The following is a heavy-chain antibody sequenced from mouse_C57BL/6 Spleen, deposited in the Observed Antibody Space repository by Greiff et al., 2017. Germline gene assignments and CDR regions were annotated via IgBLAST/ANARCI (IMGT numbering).Heavy chain of an antibody. CDR3: ARGTGTKVGHYLDY. CDR2: IDPSDSET. J-gene: IGHJ2*01. D-gene: IGHD4-1*01. Sequence: QVQLKQPGAELVRPGSSVKLSCKASGYTFTSYWMHWVKQRPIQGLEWIGNIDPSDSETHYNQKFKDKATLTVDKSSSTAYMQLSSLTSEDSAVYDCARGTGTKVGHYLDYWGQGTTLTVSS. V-gene: IGHV1-52*01. CDR1: GYTFTSYW.